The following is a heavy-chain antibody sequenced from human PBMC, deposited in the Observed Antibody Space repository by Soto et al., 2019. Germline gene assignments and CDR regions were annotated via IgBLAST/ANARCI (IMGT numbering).Heavy chain of an antibody. Sequence: QVQLVQSGAEVKKPGSSVKVSCKASGGTFSSYAISWVRQAPGQGLEWMGGIIPIFGTANYAQKFQGRVTITADESTSPAYMELSSLRSEDTAVYYCARGTSGDTAMVTRYGMDVWGQGTTVTVSS. D-gene: IGHD5-18*01. CDR3: ARGTSGDTAMVTRYGMDV. V-gene: IGHV1-69*01. CDR1: GGTFSSYA. J-gene: IGHJ6*02. CDR2: IIPIFGTA.